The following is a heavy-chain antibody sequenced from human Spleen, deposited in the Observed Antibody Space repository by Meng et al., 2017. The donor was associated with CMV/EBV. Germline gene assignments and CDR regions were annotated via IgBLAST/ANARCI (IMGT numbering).Heavy chain of an antibody. D-gene: IGHD6-13*01. CDR3: ARDPEQTGYSSRGVDY. Sequence: SETLSLTCAVYGGSFSGYYWSWIRQPPGKGLEWIGEINHSGSTNYNPSLKSRVTISVDTSKNQFSLKLSSVTAADTAVYYCARDPEQTGYSSRGVDYWGQGTLVTVSS. CDR2: INHSGST. CDR1: GGSFSGYY. V-gene: IGHV4-34*01. J-gene: IGHJ4*02.